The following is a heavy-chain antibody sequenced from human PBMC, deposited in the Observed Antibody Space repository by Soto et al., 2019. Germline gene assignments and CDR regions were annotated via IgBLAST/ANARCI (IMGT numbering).Heavy chain of an antibody. D-gene: IGHD4-17*01. Sequence: QVQLVQYGAEVKKPGASVKVSCKASGYACTSYGISWVRQAPGQGLEWMGWISAYNGNTNYAQKLQGRVTMTTDTSTSTAYMELRSLRSDDTAVYYCARAFPYDYGDYGDAFDIWGQGTMVTVSS. CDR1: GYACTSYG. J-gene: IGHJ3*02. V-gene: IGHV1-18*01. CDR2: ISAYNGNT. CDR3: ARAFPYDYGDYGDAFDI.